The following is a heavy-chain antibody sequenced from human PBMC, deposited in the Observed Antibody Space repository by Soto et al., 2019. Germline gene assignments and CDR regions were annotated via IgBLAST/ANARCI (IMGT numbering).Heavy chain of an antibody. Sequence: PSETLSLTCTVSGGSISSYYWSWIRQPPGKGLEWIGYIYYSGSTNYNPSLKSRVTISVDTSKNQFSLKLSSVTAADTAVYYCARGRPGRLGELSLPRVLDYWGQGTLVTVSS. J-gene: IGHJ4*02. CDR3: ARGRPGRLGELSLPRVLDY. CDR2: IYYSGST. CDR1: GGSISSYY. D-gene: IGHD3-16*02. V-gene: IGHV4-59*01.